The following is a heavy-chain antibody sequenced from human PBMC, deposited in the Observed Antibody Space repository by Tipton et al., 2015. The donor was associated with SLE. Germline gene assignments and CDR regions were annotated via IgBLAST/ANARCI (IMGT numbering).Heavy chain of an antibody. CDR2: IYYSGST. J-gene: IGHJ4*02. Sequence: TLSLTCTVSGGSISSYYWSWIRQPPGKGLEWIGYIYYSGSTNYNPSLKSRVTISIDTSKSHFSLKLTSVTATDTAVYYCVRQRLWSDYWGQGNLVTVSS. V-gene: IGHV4-59*08. CDR3: VRQRLWSDY. D-gene: IGHD2-21*01. CDR1: GGSISSYY.